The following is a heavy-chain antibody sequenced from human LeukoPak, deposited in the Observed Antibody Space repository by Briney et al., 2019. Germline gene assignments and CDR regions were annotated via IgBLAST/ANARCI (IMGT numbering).Heavy chain of an antibody. Sequence: ASVTVSCKASGYTFTSYDINWVRQATGQRLEWMGWMNPNSGNTGYAQKFQGRVTMTRNTSISTAYMELSSLRSEDTAVYYCARDNSVRDEAWWFNPWGQGTLVTVSS. J-gene: IGHJ5*02. CDR1: GYTFTSYD. D-gene: IGHD5-24*01. CDR2: MNPNSGNT. V-gene: IGHV1-8*01. CDR3: ARDNSVRDEAWWFNP.